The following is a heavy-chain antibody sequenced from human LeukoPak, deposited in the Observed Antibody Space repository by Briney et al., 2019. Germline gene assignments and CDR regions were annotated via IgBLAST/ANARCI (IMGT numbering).Heavy chain of an antibody. D-gene: IGHD6-13*01. Sequence: SETLSLTRTVSGGSISSYYWSWIRQPAGKGLEWIGRIYTSGSTNYNPSLKGRVTMSVDTSKNQFSLKLSSVTAADTAVYYCSGSWYYYFDYWGQGTLVTVSS. CDR1: GGSISSYY. CDR3: SGSWYYYFDY. J-gene: IGHJ4*02. V-gene: IGHV4-4*07. CDR2: IYTSGST.